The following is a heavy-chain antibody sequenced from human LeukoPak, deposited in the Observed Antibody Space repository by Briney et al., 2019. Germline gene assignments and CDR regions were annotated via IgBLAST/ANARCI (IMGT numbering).Heavy chain of an antibody. CDR1: EGTFSSYA. J-gene: IGHJ4*02. CDR3: AKSSPSSWSPPIAY. CDR2: IIPILGIA. D-gene: IGHD6-13*01. Sequence: SVKVSCKASEGTFSSYAISWVRQAPGQGLEWMGRIIPILGIANYAQKFQGRVTITADKSTSTAYMELSSLRSENTAVYYCAKSSPSSWSPPIAYWGQGTLVTVSS. V-gene: IGHV1-69*04.